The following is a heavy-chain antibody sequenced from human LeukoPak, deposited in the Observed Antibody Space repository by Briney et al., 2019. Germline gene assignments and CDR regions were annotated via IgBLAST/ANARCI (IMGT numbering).Heavy chain of an antibody. J-gene: IGHJ4*02. Sequence: GGSLRLSCAASGFTVSSNYMSWVRQAPGKGLEWVSVIYSGGSTYYADSEKGRFTISRDNAKNSLYLQMNSLRAEDTAVYYCARARGYDTPFDYWGQGTLVTVSS. V-gene: IGHV3-53*01. CDR3: ARARGYDTPFDY. D-gene: IGHD5-12*01. CDR1: GFTVSSNY. CDR2: IYSGGST.